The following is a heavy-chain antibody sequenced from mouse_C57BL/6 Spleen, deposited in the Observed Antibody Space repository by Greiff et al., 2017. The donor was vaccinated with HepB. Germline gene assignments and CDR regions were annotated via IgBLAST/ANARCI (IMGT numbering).Heavy chain of an antibody. CDR1: GFNIKDDY. CDR2: IDPENGDT. V-gene: IGHV14-4*01. Sequence: EVKLMESGAELVRPGASVKLSCTASGFNIKDDYMHWVKQRPEQGLEWIGWIDPENGDTEYASKFQGKATITADTSSNTAYLQLSSLTSEDTAVYYCTTRGNYDYFDYWGQGTTLTVSS. D-gene: IGHD2-1*01. CDR3: TTRGNYDYFDY. J-gene: IGHJ2*01.